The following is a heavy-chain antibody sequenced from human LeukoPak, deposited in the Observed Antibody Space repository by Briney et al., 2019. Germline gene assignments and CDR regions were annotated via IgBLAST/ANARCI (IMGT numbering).Heavy chain of an antibody. Sequence: ASVKVSCKASGFTYTNFFMHWLRQAPGPGLEWMGIISPNGDSTDYAQKFQGRLTMARDTSTTTLYMELSGLRSEDTAIYYCARAVDQDFDFWGQGTLVTVSS. CDR1: GFTYTNFF. CDR3: ARAVDQDFDF. CDR2: ISPNGDST. V-gene: IGHV1-46*01. J-gene: IGHJ4*02.